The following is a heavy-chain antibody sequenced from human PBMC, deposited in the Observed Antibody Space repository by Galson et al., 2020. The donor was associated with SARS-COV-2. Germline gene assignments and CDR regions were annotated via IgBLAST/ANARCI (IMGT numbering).Heavy chain of an antibody. D-gene: IGHD3-3*01. CDR1: GGSISSSHW. V-gene: IGHV4-4*02. CDR3: ARDPYYDPYGLDV. Sequence: SQTLSLTCTVSGGSISSSHWSSWVRQPPRKGLEWIGEIYHTGKNNYSPSLKSRITISMDKSQNQFSLKLSSVTAADTAVSYCARDPYYDPYGLDVWGQGTTVTVSS. CDR2: IYHTGKN. J-gene: IGHJ6*02.